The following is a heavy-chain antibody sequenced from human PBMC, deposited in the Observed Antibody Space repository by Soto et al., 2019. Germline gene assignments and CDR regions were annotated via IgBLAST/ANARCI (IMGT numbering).Heavy chain of an antibody. Sequence: ASVKVSCKASGYTFTGYYMHWVRQAPGQGLEWMGWINPNSGGTNYAQKFQGWVTMTGDTSIGTAYMELSRLRSDDTAVYYCARGYDFWSGSPGMDVWGQGTTVTVSS. J-gene: IGHJ6*02. CDR2: INPNSGGT. CDR1: GYTFTGYY. V-gene: IGHV1-2*04. CDR3: ARGYDFWSGSPGMDV. D-gene: IGHD3-3*01.